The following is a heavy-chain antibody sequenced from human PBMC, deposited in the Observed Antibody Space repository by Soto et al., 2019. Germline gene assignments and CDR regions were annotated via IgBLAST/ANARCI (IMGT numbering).Heavy chain of an antibody. V-gene: IGHV3-11*01. CDR2: ISGSGRTI. CDR3: ARDQSPYYYDISGPPHA. Sequence: GGSLRLPCAALGFTLSDNYMSWFRQAPGKGREGVQYISGSGRTIYYADSVKVRFTISRDNAKNSLYLQMNSLRAEDTAVYYCARDQSPYYYDISGPPHAWCQGTLVTVSS. CDR1: GFTLSDNY. D-gene: IGHD3-22*01. J-gene: IGHJ5*02.